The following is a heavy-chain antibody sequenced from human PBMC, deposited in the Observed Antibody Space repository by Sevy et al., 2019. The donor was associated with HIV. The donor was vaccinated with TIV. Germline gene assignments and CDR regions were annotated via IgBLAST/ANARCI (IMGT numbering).Heavy chain of an antibody. V-gene: IGHV3-7*01. Sequence: GGSLRLSCAASGFTFSDYWMIWIRQAPGKGLEWVANINRNGTEKNYADSLKGRFTISRDNARDSHYLDMNSLRAEDTAVYYCARESSGPSIVDYWGQGALVTVSS. J-gene: IGHJ4*02. CDR3: ARESSGPSIVDY. CDR2: INRNGTEK. D-gene: IGHD3-22*01. CDR1: GFTFSDYW.